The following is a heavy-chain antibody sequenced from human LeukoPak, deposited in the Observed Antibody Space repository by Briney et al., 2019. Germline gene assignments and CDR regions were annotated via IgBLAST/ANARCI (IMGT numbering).Heavy chain of an antibody. CDR2: ISHDGETR. D-gene: IGHD1-20*01. CDR3: AREGNWNGGGLDF. CDR1: GFTFSSYS. J-gene: IGHJ4*02. V-gene: IGHV3-48*04. Sequence: PGGSLRLSCAASGFTFSSYSMNWVRQAPGKGLEWVSYISHDGETRHYIDSVKGRFTISRDNAKNSLSLQMNSLRAEDTAVYYCAREGNWNGGGLDFWGQGTLVIVSS.